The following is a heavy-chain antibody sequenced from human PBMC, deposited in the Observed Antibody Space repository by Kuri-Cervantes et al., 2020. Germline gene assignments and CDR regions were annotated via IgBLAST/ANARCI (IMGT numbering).Heavy chain of an antibody. J-gene: IGHJ5*02. Sequence: SETLSLTCTVSGGSVSSGGYFWSWIRQPPGKGLEWIGNIFYSGSTNYDPYLKSRVTISVDTSKNQFSLKLSSVTAADTAFYYCATRYYYDSSGYHNYFDPWGQGTLVTVSS. CDR2: IFYSGST. V-gene: IGHV4-61*08. CDR1: GGSVSSGGYF. CDR3: ATRYYYDSSGYHNYFDP. D-gene: IGHD3-22*01.